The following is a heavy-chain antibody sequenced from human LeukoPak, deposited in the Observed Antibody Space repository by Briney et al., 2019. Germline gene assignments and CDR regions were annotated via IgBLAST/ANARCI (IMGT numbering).Heavy chain of an antibody. J-gene: IGHJ4*02. D-gene: IGHD3-10*01. Sequence: GGSLRLSCAASGFTFSSYSMNWVRQAPGKGLEWVSYISSSSSTVYYADSVKGRFTISRDNAKNSLYLQMNSLRAEDTALYYCAKDIFTMVRGVVDYWGQGTLVTVSS. CDR2: ISSSSSTV. V-gene: IGHV3-48*04. CDR3: AKDIFTMVRGVVDY. CDR1: GFTFSSYS.